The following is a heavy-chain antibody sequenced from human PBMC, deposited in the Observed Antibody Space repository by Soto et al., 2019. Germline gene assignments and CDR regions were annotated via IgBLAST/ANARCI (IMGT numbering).Heavy chain of an antibody. V-gene: IGHV1-18*01. Sequence: QVQLVQSGAEVKKPGASVKVSCKASGYTFTSYGISWVRQAPGQGLEWMGWISAYNGNTNYAQKLQGRVTMTTDTATSTAYMELRSLRADDTAVYYCARGYGLWFGEKPADAFDIWGQGTLVTVSS. CDR2: ISAYNGNT. J-gene: IGHJ3*02. D-gene: IGHD3-10*01. CDR1: GYTFTSYG. CDR3: ARGYGLWFGEKPADAFDI.